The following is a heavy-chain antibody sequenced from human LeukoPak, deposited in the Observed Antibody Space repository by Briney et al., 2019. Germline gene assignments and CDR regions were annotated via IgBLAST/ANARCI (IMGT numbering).Heavy chain of an antibody. V-gene: IGHV3-9*03. J-gene: IGHJ3*02. CDR1: GFTFDDCA. CDR3: AKDSSDAFDI. CDR2: ISWNSGSI. Sequence: PGGSLRLSCAASGFTFDDCAMHWVRQAPGKGLERVSGISWNSGSIGYADSVKGRFTISRDNAKNSLYLQMNSLRAEDMALYYCAKDSSDAFDIWGQGTMVTVSS.